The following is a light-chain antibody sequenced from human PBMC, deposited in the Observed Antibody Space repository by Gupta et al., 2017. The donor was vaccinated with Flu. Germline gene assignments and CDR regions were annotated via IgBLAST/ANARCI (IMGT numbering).Light chain of an antibody. V-gene: IGLV2-23*01. CDR2: EGS. CDR1: SSDVGSYNL. Sequence: QSALTQPAPVSASPGQSITIPCTGTSSDVGSYNLVSWYQQHPGKAPKLMIYEGSKRPSGVSNRFSGSKSGNTASLTISGLQAEDEADYYCCSYAGSSTFYVFGTGTKVTVL. CDR3: CSYAGSSTFYV. J-gene: IGLJ1*01.